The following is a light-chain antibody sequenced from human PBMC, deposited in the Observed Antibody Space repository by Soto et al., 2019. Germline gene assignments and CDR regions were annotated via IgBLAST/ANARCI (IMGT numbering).Light chain of an antibody. J-gene: IGKJ1*01. CDR3: KHYMVFSRA. Sequence: DIQMTQSPSTLSASVGDRVTITCRASESVSRWLAWYQQKPGRTPKLLIYQASTLETGVPSRFSGSGSGTEFTLPISILQPDDLEIYSCKHYMVFSRAFAKGTKVDIK. CDR1: ESVSRW. V-gene: IGKV1-5*03. CDR2: QAS.